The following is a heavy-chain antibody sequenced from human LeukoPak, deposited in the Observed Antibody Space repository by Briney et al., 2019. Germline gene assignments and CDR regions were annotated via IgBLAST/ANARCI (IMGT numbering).Heavy chain of an antibody. CDR3: ARDQTPFY. CDR2: ITRSGNNI. J-gene: IGHJ4*02. V-gene: IGHV3-11*04. D-gene: IGHD2-15*01. Sequence: GGSLRLSCAASGFTFSDYYMSWIRQAPGKGLEWVSYITRSGNNIYYADSVKGRFTISRDNAKSSMWLQMNSLRDEDTAVYYCARDQTPFYWGQGSLVTVSS. CDR1: GFTFSDYY.